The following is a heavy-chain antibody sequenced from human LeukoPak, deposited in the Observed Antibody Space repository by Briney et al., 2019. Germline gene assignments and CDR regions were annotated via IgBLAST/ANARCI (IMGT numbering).Heavy chain of an antibody. D-gene: IGHD3-10*01. CDR1: GYSFTSYW. Sequence: ESLKISCKGSGYSFTSYWIGWVRQMPGKGLEWMGIIYPGDSDTRYSPSFQGQVTISADKSISTAYLQWSSLKASDTAMYYCAREYGSGRKNYYYMDVWGKGTTVTVSS. J-gene: IGHJ6*03. CDR3: AREYGSGRKNYYYMDV. V-gene: IGHV5-51*01. CDR2: IYPGDSDT.